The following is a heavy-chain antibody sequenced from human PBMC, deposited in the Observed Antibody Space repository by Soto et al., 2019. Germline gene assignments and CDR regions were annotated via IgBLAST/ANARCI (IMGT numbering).Heavy chain of an antibody. CDR1: GFTFSSYS. CDR2: ISSSSRYI. V-gene: IGHV3-21*06. J-gene: IGHJ6*02. D-gene: IGHD2-15*01. CDR3: ARYNRLGYCSGGSCRRSYYYYGMDV. Sequence: EVQLVESGGGLVKPGGSLRLSCAASGFTFSSYSMNWVRQAPGKGLEWFSSISSSSRYIYYADSVKGRFTISRDNAKTTLDRHMNSLRAEDTAVYYCARYNRLGYCSGGSCRRSYYYYGMDVWGQGNTVTASS.